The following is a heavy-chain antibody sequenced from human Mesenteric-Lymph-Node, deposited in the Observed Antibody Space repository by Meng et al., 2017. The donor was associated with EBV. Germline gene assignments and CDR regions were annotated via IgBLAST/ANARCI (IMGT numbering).Heavy chain of an antibody. J-gene: IGHJ4*02. CDR1: GYTFTSYA. CDR3: AKVRGIAVVPPDY. Sequence: VQLVQCGAEVKKPGASVKVSCKASGYTFTSYAMHWVRQAPGQRLEWMGWINAGNGNTKYSQQFQGRVTITRDTSASTAYMELSSLRSEDTAVYYCAKVRGIAVVPPDYWGQGTLVTVSS. CDR2: INAGNGNT. D-gene: IGHD6-19*01. V-gene: IGHV1-3*01.